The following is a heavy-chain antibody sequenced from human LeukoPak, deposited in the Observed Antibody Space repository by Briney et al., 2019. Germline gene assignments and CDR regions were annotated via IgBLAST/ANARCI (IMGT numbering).Heavy chain of an antibody. CDR3: ARDGAVAGRYWYFDL. Sequence: SETLSLTCAVYGGSFSGYYWSCIRQPPGKGLEWIGEINHSGSTNYNPSLKSRVTISVDTSKNQFSLKLSSMTAADTAVYYCARDGAVAGRYWYFDLWGRGALVTVSS. D-gene: IGHD6-19*01. CDR2: INHSGST. CDR1: GGSFSGYY. J-gene: IGHJ2*01. V-gene: IGHV4-34*01.